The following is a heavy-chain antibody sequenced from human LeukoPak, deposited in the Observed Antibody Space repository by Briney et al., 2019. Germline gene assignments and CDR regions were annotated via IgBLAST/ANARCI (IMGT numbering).Heavy chain of an antibody. Sequence: PSETLFLTCTVSGGSISSSSYYWGWIRQPPGKGLEWIGSIYYSGSTYYNPSLKSRVTISVDTSKNQFSLKLSSVTAADTAVYYCALSDPGVVVVPAAIGYWGQGTLVTVSS. CDR3: ALSDPGVVVVPAAIGY. CDR2: IYYSGST. CDR1: GGSISSSSYY. J-gene: IGHJ4*02. D-gene: IGHD2-2*01. V-gene: IGHV4-39*07.